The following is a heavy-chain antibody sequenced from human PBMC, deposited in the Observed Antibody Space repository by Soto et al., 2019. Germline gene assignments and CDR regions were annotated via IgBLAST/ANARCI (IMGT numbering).Heavy chain of an antibody. Sequence: PSETLSLTCAVYGGSFSGYYWSWIRQPPGKGLEWIGEINHSGSTYYTPSLQSRVAISVDTSKNQFSLKLNSVTAADTAVYYCARRTVNIRTFYSGLKTHCFDYWGQGTLVTVSS. J-gene: IGHJ4*02. CDR3: ARRTVNIRTFYSGLKTHCFDY. CDR1: GGSFSGYY. D-gene: IGHD6-19*01. V-gene: IGHV4-34*01. CDR2: INHSGST.